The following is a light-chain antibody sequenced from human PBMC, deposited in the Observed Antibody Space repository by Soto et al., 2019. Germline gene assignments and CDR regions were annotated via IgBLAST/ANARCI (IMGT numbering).Light chain of an antibody. J-gene: IGKJ1*01. CDR3: QGCNIAPSWT. Sequence: DIQRTQSPSFRSASVGDRVTITCRARQGITNYSACYQRKLGKVHDLMISSASTLQSGAPSRCSGCGSGTDVTPTVSSLQPEHVATYYCQGCNIAPSWTFGQGTRVPI. V-gene: IGKV1-27*01. CDR2: SAS. CDR1: QGITNY.